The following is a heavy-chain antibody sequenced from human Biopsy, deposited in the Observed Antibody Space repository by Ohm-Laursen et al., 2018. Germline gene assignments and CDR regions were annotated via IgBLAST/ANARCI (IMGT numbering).Heavy chain of an antibody. Sequence: TQTLTLTRTFSGFSFTTVGMRVTWIRQAPGKALEWLAHIDWAGDTRYSASLKTRLSISKDTFKDQVVLTMTDIDPVDTATYYCARASASQYYGVDVWGQGTSVAVSS. J-gene: IGHJ6*02. D-gene: IGHD1-26*01. V-gene: IGHV2-70*04. CDR1: GFSFTTVGMR. CDR2: IDWAGDT. CDR3: ARASASQYYGVDV.